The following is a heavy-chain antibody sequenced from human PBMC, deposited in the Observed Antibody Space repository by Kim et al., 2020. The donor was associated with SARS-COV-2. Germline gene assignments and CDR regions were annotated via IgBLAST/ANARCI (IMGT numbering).Heavy chain of an antibody. D-gene: IGHD3-22*01. J-gene: IGHJ6*02. CDR3: ARGRGDSSGYYYGRYYYYGMDV. CDR2: INHSGST. CDR1: GWSFSGYY. V-gene: IGHV4-34*01. Sequence: SETLSLTCAVYGWSFSGYYWSWIRQPPGKGLEWIGEINHSGSTNYNPSLKSRVTISVDTSKNQFSLKLSSVTAADTAVYYCARGRGDSSGYYYGRYYYYGMDVWGQGTTVTVS.